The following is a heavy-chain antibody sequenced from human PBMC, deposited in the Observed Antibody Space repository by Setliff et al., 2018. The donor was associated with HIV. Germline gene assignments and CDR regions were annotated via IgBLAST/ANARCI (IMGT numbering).Heavy chain of an antibody. D-gene: IGHD3-10*01. J-gene: IGHJ4*02. V-gene: IGHV4-59*12. CDR1: GGSTSSYY. CDR2: IYYSGST. Sequence: SETLSLTCTVSGGSTSSYYWSWIRQPTGKGLEWIGYIYYSGSTYYNPSLKSRVTISVDTSKNQFSLKLSSVTAADTAVYYCARAPFYYGSGSYQTFDYWGQGTLVTVSS. CDR3: ARAPFYYGSGSYQTFDY.